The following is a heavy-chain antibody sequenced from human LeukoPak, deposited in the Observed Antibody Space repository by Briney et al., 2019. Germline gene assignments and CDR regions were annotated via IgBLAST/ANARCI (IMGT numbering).Heavy chain of an antibody. CDR2: IYYSGST. CDR3: ARAIVGSTNSDY. V-gene: IGHV4-30-4*08. Sequence: PSQTLSLTCTVSGGPISSGVFYWSWIRQHPGKGLEWLGYIYYSGSTYYNPSLKSRVTISVDTSKNQFSLNLSSVTAADTAVYYCARAIVGSTNSDYWGQETGVTVSS. CDR1: GGPISSGVFY. D-gene: IGHD1-26*01. J-gene: IGHJ4*02.